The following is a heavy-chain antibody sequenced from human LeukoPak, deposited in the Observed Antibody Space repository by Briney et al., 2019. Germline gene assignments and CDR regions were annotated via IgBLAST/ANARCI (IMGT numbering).Heavy chain of an antibody. Sequence: ASVKVSCKASGYTFTSYYMHWVRQAPGQGLEWMGIINPSGGSTSYAQKFQGRVTMTTDTSTSTAYMELRSLRSDDTAVYYCARDEGDYDSSGYYSFDYWGQGTLVTVSS. CDR1: GYTFTSYY. CDR2: INPSGGST. CDR3: ARDEGDYDSSGYYSFDY. D-gene: IGHD3-22*01. V-gene: IGHV1-46*01. J-gene: IGHJ4*02.